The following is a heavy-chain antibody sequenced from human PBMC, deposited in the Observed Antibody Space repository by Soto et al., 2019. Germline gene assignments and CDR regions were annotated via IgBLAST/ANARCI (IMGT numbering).Heavy chain of an antibody. J-gene: IGHJ6*02. CDR3: SWGGSSPYYYYYGTDV. V-gene: IGHV3-73*01. CDR2: IRSKANSYAT. D-gene: IGHD7-27*01. Sequence: GGSLRLSCAASGFTFSGSAMHWVRQASGKGLEWVGRIRSKANSYATAYAASVKGRFTISRDDSKNTAYLQMNSLKTEDTAVYYCSWGGSSPYYYYYGTDVWGQGTTVTVSS. CDR1: GFTFSGSA.